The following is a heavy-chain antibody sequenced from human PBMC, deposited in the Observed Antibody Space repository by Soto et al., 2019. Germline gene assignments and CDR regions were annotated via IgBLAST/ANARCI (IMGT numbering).Heavy chain of an antibody. V-gene: IGHV3-48*01. CDR3: ARDDDYGDYNRWFDP. D-gene: IGHD4-17*01. CDR1: GFTFSSYS. Sequence: GGSLRLSCAASGFTFSSYSMNWVRQAPGKGLEWVSYISSSSSTIYYADSVKGRFTISRDNAKNSLYLQMNSLRAEDTAVYYCARDDDYGDYNRWFDPWGQGTLVTVSS. J-gene: IGHJ5*02. CDR2: ISSSSSTI.